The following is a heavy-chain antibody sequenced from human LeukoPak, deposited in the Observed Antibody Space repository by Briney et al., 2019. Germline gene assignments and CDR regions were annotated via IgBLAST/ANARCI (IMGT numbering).Heavy chain of an antibody. CDR2: IYYSGST. CDR1: ADSISSYY. CDR3: SIHGSFGYCSNGVCSSDYFDP. Sequence: PSETLSLTCTVSADSISSYYWSWIRQPPGKGLEWIGYIYYSGSTYYNPSLKSRVTISVDTSKKEFSLNLNSVTAADKPVTYCSIHGSFGYCSNGVCSSDYFDPWGQGTLVTVSS. D-gene: IGHD2-8*01. J-gene: IGHJ5*02. V-gene: IGHV4-59*08.